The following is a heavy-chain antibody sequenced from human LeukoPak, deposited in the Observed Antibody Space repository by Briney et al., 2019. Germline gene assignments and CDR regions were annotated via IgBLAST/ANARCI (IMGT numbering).Heavy chain of an antibody. D-gene: IGHD6-25*01. CDR1: GFTFSDYA. CDR3: ARDPPRAAWVFDY. J-gene: IGHJ4*02. V-gene: IGHV3-23*01. Sequence: GGSLRLSCAASGFTFSDYAMSWVRQAPGKGLEWVSAITSCGGTTYYAGSVKGRFTITRDNSKNTLYLQMNSLRAEDTAVYYCARDPPRAAWVFDYWGQGTLVSVSS. CDR2: ITSCGGTT.